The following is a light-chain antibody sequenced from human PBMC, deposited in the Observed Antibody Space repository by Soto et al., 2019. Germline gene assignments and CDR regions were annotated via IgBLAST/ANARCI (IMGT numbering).Light chain of an antibody. V-gene: IGKV1-27*01. CDR2: AAS. CDR1: QSISNY. CDR3: QKYNSAPRT. J-gene: IGKJ1*01. Sequence: DIQMTQSPSSLSASVGDRVTITCRASQSISNYLAWYQQKPGKVPKLLIYAASTLQSGVPSRFSGSGSGTDFTLTIISLQPEDVPTYYCQKYNSAPRTFGQGTKVEIK.